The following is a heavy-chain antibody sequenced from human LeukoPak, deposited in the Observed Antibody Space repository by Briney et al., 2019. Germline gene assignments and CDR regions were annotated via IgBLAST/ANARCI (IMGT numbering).Heavy chain of an antibody. CDR3: ARDYDFWSGYRYYYYYMDV. D-gene: IGHD3-3*01. J-gene: IGHJ6*03. CDR2: ISAYNGNT. Sequence: ASVKVSCKASGYTFTSYGISWVRQAPGQGLEWMGWISAYNGNTNYAQKLQGRVTMTTDTSTSTAYMELSRLRSDDTAVYYCARDYDFWSGYRYYYYYMDVWGKGTTVTVSS. CDR1: GYTFTSYG. V-gene: IGHV1-18*01.